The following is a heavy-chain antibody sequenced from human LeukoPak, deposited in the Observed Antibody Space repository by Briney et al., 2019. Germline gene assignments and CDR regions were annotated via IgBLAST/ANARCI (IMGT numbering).Heavy chain of an antibody. CDR2: ISGSGGSI. J-gene: IGHJ4*02. V-gene: IGHV3-23*01. CDR1: RVTFSSHA. D-gene: IGHD1-26*01. CDR3: AKVWGSYSTGYFDY. Sequence: PGGSLRLPCAASRVTFSSHAMKWVRQAPGKGLEWVSAISGSGGSIYYTDSVKDRFTISRDNSKNTLFLQMNSLRAEDTAVYYCAKVWGSYSTGYFDYWGQGTLVTVSS.